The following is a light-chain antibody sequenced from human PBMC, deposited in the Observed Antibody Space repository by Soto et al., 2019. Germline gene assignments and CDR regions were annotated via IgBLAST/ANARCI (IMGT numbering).Light chain of an antibody. J-gene: IGKJ4*01. CDR2: GAS. CDR1: QGIGSN. Sequence: IQLTQSPSPLSASGGDRVTITCRASQGIGSNLAWYLQKPGEAPKLLVYGASTLQGGVPSRFSGSGSGTLFTLTITSLQPEDFATYFCQQSNSYPLTFGGGTKV. V-gene: IGKV1-9*01. CDR3: QQSNSYPLT.